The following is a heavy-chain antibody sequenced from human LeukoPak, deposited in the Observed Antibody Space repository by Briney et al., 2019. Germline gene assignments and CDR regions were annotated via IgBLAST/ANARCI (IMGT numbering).Heavy chain of an antibody. CDR1: GGSISSYY. CDR3: ARHWEDYYYYGMDV. D-gene: IGHD1-26*01. V-gene: IGHV4-59*08. CDR2: IYYSGST. J-gene: IGHJ6*02. Sequence: PSETLSLTCTVSGGSISSYYWSWIRQPPGKGLEWIGYIYYSGSTNYNPSLKSRVTISVDTSKNQFSLKLSSVTAADTAVYYCARHWEDYYYYGMDVWGQGTTVTVSS.